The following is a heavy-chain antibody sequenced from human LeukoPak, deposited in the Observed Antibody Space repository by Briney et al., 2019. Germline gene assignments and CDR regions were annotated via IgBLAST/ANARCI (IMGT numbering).Heavy chain of an antibody. CDR3: ARGPTYQPIDY. J-gene: IGHJ4*02. CDR1: GGSLSSYY. D-gene: IGHD2-2*01. V-gene: IGHV4-39*02. Sequence: SETLSLTCTVSGGSLSSYYWSWIRQPPGKGLEWIASIHHSETTYYNPSLKSRVTISVDTSKNHFSLKLSSVTAADTAVYYCARGPTYQPIDYWGQGTLVTVSS. CDR2: IHHSETT.